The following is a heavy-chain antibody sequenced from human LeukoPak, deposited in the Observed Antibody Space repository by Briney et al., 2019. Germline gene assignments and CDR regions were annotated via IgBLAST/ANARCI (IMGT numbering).Heavy chain of an antibody. CDR3: ARDIWPRCLTVGYCAVDY. D-gene: IGHD3-22*01. J-gene: IGHJ4*02. V-gene: IGHV1-18*01. Sequence: ASVKVSCKSSGYTFTTYGLTWVRQAPGQGLEWMGWISAYNGNTNYAQNFQGRVSMTTDPSTSTVFMELGSLASADTAVYYCARDIWPRCLTVGYCAVDYWGQGTLVTVSS. CDR2: ISAYNGNT. CDR1: GYTFTTYG.